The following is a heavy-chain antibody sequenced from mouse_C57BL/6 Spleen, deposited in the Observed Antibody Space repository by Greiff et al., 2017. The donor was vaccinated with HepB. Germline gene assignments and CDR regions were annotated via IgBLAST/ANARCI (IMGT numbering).Heavy chain of an antibody. Sequence: VQLQQSGTELVKPGASVKLSCKASGYTFTSYWMHWVKQRPGQGLEWIGNINPSNGGTNYNEKFKSKATLTVDKSSSTAYMQLSSLTSEDSAVYDCARSDYYGSRHFDVWGTGTTVTVSS. CDR2: INPSNGGT. V-gene: IGHV1-53*01. J-gene: IGHJ1*03. CDR3: ARSDYYGSRHFDV. CDR1: GYTFTSYW. D-gene: IGHD1-1*01.